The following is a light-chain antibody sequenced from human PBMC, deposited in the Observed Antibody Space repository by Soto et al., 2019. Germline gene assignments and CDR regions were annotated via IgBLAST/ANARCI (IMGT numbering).Light chain of an antibody. CDR3: QQRSNWPLYT. CDR1: QSVSKY. Sequence: EIVLTQSPATLSLSPGERATLSCRASQSVSKYLAWYQQKTGQAPRLLIYDASIRAIGIPARFSGSGSGTDFTLTISSLEPEDFAVYYCQQRSNWPLYTFGQGTKLEIK. J-gene: IGKJ2*01. CDR2: DAS. V-gene: IGKV3-11*01.